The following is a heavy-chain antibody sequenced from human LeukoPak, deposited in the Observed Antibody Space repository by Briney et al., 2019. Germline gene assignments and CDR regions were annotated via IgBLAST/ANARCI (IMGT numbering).Heavy chain of an antibody. CDR2: ISGSGGST. CDR1: GFTFSSYA. J-gene: IGHJ4*02. D-gene: IGHD1-26*01. CDR3: AKTPSGSYYPGYFDY. V-gene: IGHV3-23*01. Sequence: SGGSLRLSCAASGFTFSSYALSWVRPAAGKGLEWVSAISGSGGSTYYADSLKGRFTISRDNSKNTLYLQMNSLRVEDTAVYYCAKTPSGSYYPGYFDYWGQGTLVTVSS.